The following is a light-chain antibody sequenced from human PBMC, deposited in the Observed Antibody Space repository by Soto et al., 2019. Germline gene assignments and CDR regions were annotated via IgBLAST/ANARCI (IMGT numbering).Light chain of an antibody. CDR3: QQYGSSPRT. CDR1: QTVRNNY. CDR2: GAS. J-gene: IGKJ1*01. V-gene: IGKV3-20*01. Sequence: EFVLTQSPGTLSLSPGERATLXCRASQTVRNNYLAWYQQKPGQAPSLLIYGASSRATGIPDRFSGSGSGTDFTLTISRLEPEDFAVYYCQQYGSSPRTFGQGTKVDIK.